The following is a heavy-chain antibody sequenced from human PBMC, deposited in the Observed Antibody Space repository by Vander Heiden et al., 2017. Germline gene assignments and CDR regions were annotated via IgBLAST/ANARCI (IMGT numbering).Heavy chain of an antibody. D-gene: IGHD5-18*01. Sequence: EVQLMESGGGLVKTGGFVRLSWAAYGLTFGNAWMGWVCQAPGKGLEWVCRIKSKTDGGTTDYAAPVKGRFTISRDDSKNTLYLKMNSLKTEDTAVYYCTTIGNTFDYWGQGTLVTVSS. V-gene: IGHV3-15*01. CDR3: TTIGNTFDY. J-gene: IGHJ4*02. CDR2: IKSKTDGGTT. CDR1: GLTFGNAW.